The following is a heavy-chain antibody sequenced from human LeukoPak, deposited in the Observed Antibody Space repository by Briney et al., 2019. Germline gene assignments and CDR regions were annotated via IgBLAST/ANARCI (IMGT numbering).Heavy chain of an antibody. D-gene: IGHD3-16*02. J-gene: IGHJ5*02. CDR3: ARAPGVRGSYRFSWFDP. V-gene: IGHV4-34*01. CDR2: INHSGST. Sequence: PSETLSLTCAVYGGSFSGYYWSWIRQPPGKGLEWIGEINHSGSTNYNPSLKSRVTISVDTSKNQFSLKLSSVTAADTAVYYCARAPGVRGSYRFSWFDPWGQGTLVTVSS. CDR1: GGSFSGYY.